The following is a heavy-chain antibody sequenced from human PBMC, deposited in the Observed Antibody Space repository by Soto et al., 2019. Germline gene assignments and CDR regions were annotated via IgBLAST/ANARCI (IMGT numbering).Heavy chain of an antibody. CDR3: AKMTSSGWYDPVFH. CDR1: GFSFSDYY. J-gene: IGHJ4*02. V-gene: IGHV3-11*01. Sequence: QVQLVESGGGLVKTRGSLGLSCVASGFSFSDYYMSWVRQAPGKGLEWISYISGSSFNIYYADSVKGQFTISRENPENSVFLQMNNLRAEDTARYYCAKMTSSGWYDPVFHWGQGTLVTVSS. D-gene: IGHD6-19*01. CDR2: ISGSSFNI.